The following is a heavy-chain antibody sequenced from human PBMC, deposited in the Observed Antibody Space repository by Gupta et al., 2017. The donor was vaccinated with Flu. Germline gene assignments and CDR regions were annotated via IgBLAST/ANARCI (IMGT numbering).Heavy chain of an antibody. Sequence: EVQLVESGGGLVKPGGSLRLSCATSGFTFSSYSLNWVRQAPGKGLEWVSSMSSSSSYIYYADSVKGRFTISRDNAKTSVYLQMNSLRAEDTAVYYCTRAWGGSYWYFDYLGQGTLVTVSS. CDR2: MSSSSSYI. D-gene: IGHD1-26*01. J-gene: IGHJ4*02. CDR3: TRAWGGSYWYFDY. CDR1: GFTFSSYS. V-gene: IGHV3-21*01.